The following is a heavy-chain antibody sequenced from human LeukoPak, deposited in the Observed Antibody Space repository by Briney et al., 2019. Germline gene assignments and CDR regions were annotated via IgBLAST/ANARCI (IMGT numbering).Heavy chain of an antibody. D-gene: IGHD2-2*01. CDR3: ARDVDRQLPTYGVDV. CDR1: GYRFTGYY. J-gene: IGHJ6*02. Sequence: ASVKVSCKASGYRFTGYYIHWVRQAPGQGLEWMGWINPNTGVTKYSRKFQGRVTMTSDTSITTAYMELSRLTSDDTAVYYCARDVDRQLPTYGVDVWGQGTTVTVS. V-gene: IGHV1-2*02. CDR2: INPNTGVT.